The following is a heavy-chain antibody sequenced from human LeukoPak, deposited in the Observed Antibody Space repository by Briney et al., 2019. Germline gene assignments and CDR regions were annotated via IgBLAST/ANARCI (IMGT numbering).Heavy chain of an antibody. CDR3: ARDDSGRYYGTSNRYFDY. V-gene: IGHV1-18*01. CDR2: ISAYSGNI. CDR1: GYTFTNYG. D-gene: IGHD1-26*01. Sequence: ASVKVSCKASGYTFTNYGVSWVRQAPGQGLEWMGWISAYSGNINYAQKLQGRVTMTTDASTNTAYMELRSLRSDDAAVYYCARDDSGRYYGTSNRYFDYWDQGTLVTVSS. J-gene: IGHJ4*02.